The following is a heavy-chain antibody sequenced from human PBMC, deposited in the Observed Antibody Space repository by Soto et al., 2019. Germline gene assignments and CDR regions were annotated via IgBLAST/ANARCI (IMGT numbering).Heavy chain of an antibody. CDR2: IYPGDSDT. V-gene: IGHV5-51*01. J-gene: IGHJ6*02. Sequence: RGESLKISCKGSGYSFTSYWIGWVRQMPGKGLEWMGIIYPGDSDTRYSPSFQGQVTISADKSISTAYLQWSSLKASDTAMYYCATDSGIAVAGNYYYGMDVWGQGTTVTVSS. D-gene: IGHD6-19*01. CDR1: GYSFTSYW. CDR3: ATDSGIAVAGNYYYGMDV.